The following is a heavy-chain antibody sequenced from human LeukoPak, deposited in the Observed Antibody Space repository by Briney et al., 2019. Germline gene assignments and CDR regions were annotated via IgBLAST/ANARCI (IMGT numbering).Heavy chain of an antibody. Sequence: SETLSLTCAVYGGSFSGYYWGWIRQPPGKGLEWIGEINHSGSTNYNPSLKSRVTISVDTSKNQFSLKLSSVTAADTAVYYCARLDSSSWLDAFDIWGQGTMVTVSS. CDR1: GGSFSGYY. D-gene: IGHD6-13*01. V-gene: IGHV4-34*01. J-gene: IGHJ3*02. CDR3: ARLDSSSWLDAFDI. CDR2: INHSGST.